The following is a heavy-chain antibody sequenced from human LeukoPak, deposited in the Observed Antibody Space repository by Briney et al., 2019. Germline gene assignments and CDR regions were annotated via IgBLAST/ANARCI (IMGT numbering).Heavy chain of an antibody. Sequence: SVKVSCKASGGTFSSYAISWVRQAPGQGLEWMGGIIPIFGTANYAQKFQGRVTITTGESTSTAYMELSSLRSEDTAVYYCARGGPIVVVPAAIPEYYFDYWGQGTLVTVSS. CDR2: IIPIFGTA. CDR3: ARGGPIVVVPAAIPEYYFDY. CDR1: GGTFSSYA. V-gene: IGHV1-69*05. J-gene: IGHJ4*02. D-gene: IGHD2-2*02.